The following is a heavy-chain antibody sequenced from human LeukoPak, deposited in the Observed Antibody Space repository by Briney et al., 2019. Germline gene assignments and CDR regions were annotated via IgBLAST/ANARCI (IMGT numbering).Heavy chain of an antibody. CDR3: ARGTDYYGSGSYYKD. V-gene: IGHV4-34*01. D-gene: IGHD3-10*01. J-gene: IGHJ4*02. CDR2: INHSGST. CDR1: GGSFSGYY. Sequence: PSETLSLTCAVYGGSFSGYYWSWIRQPPGKGLEWIGEINHSGSTNYNPSLKSRVIISVDTSKNQFSLKLSSVTAADTAVYYCARGTDYYGSGSYYKDWGQGTLVTVSS.